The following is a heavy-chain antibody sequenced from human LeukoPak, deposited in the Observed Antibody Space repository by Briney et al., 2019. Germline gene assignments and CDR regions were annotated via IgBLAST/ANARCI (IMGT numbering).Heavy chain of an antibody. V-gene: IGHV4-4*07. CDR2: IYTSGST. Sequence: SETLSLTCTVSGGSISSYYWSWIRQPAGKGLEWVGRIYTSGSTNYNPSLKSRVTISVDKSKNQFSLKLSSVTAADTAVYYCARDLSGYDYYYYYMDVWGKGTTVTVSS. J-gene: IGHJ6*03. CDR3: ARDLSGYDYYYYYMDV. D-gene: IGHD5-12*01. CDR1: GGSISSYY.